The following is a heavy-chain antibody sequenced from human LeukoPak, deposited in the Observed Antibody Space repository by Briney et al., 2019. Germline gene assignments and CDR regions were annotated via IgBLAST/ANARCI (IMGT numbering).Heavy chain of an antibody. J-gene: IGHJ4*02. CDR1: GFTFSSYA. V-gene: IGHV3-23*01. CDR2: ISGSGGST. Sequence: GGSLRLSCAASGFTFSSYAMSWVRQAPGKGLEWVSAISGSGGSTYYADSVKGRFTISRDNYKNTLYLKMNSLRAEDTAVYYCAKVPEDYVWGSYRSLMFFDYWGQGTLVTVSS. CDR3: AKVPEDYVWGSYRSLMFFDY. D-gene: IGHD3-16*02.